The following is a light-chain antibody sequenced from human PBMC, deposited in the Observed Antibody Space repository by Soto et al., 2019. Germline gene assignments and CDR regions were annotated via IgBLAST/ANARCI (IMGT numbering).Light chain of an antibody. J-gene: IGLJ3*02. CDR2: GTK. V-gene: IGLV8-61*01. Sequence: QTVVTQEPSFSVSPEGTVTLTCGLSSRSVSTSHFPNWYQQTPGQPPRTLIYGTKTRSSGVPDRFSGSILGIRAALTITGAQADDESDYYCVLYVGSGIWVFGGGTKLTVL. CDR3: VLYVGSGIWV. CDR1: SRSVSTSHF.